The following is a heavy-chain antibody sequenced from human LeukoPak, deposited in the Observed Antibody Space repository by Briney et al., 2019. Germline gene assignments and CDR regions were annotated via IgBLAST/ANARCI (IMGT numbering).Heavy chain of an antibody. CDR3: ARGGSDCSGGNCPYSWFDP. Sequence: ASVKVSCKASGYTFTNYGITWVRQAPGQGLEWMGWISAYNGNTNYAQKLQGGVTMTTDTSTSTAYMELKSLTSDDTAVYYCARGGSDCSGGNCPYSWFDPWGQGTLVTVSS. D-gene: IGHD2-15*01. CDR2: ISAYNGNT. CDR1: GYTFTNYG. V-gene: IGHV1-18*01. J-gene: IGHJ5*02.